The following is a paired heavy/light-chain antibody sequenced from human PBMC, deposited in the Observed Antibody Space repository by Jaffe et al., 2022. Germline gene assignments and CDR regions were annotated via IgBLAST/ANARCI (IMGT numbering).Light chain of an antibody. CDR2: EDN. V-gene: IGLV6-57*02. J-gene: IGLJ3*02. CDR3: QSYDSSNWV. CDR1: SGSIASNY. Sequence: NFMLTQPHSVSESPGKTVTISCTGSSGSIASNYVQWYQQRPGSAPTTVIYEDNQRPSGVPDRFSGSIDSSSNSASLTISGLKTEDEADYYCQSYDSSNWVFGGGTKLTVL.
Heavy chain of an antibody. Sequence: QVQLVQSGAEVKKPGSSVKVSCKASGGTFSSYTISWVRQAPGQGLEWMGRIIPILGIANYAQKFQGRVTITADKSTSTAYMELSSLRSEDTAVYYCARAPPGFGELLPPIWGQGTMVTVSS. J-gene: IGHJ3*02. D-gene: IGHD3-10*01. V-gene: IGHV1-69*02. CDR2: IIPILGIA. CDR3: ARAPPGFGELLPPI. CDR1: GGTFSSYT.